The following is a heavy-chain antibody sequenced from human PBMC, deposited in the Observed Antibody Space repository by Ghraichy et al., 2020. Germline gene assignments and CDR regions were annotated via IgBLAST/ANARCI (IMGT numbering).Heavy chain of an antibody. J-gene: IGHJ5*01. CDR3: ARRGSYGSGWFDC. CDR1: GFTFSSYS. Sequence: LSLTCAASGFTFSSYSMNWVRQAPGKGLEWVSYISSDTSTVKYADSVKGRFTISRDTAKNALYLQMNSLRDEDTAVYYCARRGSYGSGWFDCWGQGTLVTVSP. CDR2: ISSDTSTV. D-gene: IGHD6-19*01. V-gene: IGHV3-48*02.